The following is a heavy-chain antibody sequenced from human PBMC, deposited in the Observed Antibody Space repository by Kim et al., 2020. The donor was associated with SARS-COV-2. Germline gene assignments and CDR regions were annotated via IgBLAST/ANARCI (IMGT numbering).Heavy chain of an antibody. CDR3: ARHFDYPKAFDI. CDR2: TYYSGIS. D-gene: IGHD4-17*01. V-gene: IGHV4-39*01. CDR1: GGSISSSTYY. J-gene: IGHJ3*02. Sequence: SETLSLTCSASGGSISSSTYYWGWIRQPPGKGLEWIGSTYYSGISNYNPSLKSRVSISVDTSKNQFSLKVSSVTAADTALYYCARHFDYPKAFDIWGQGTMVTFSS.